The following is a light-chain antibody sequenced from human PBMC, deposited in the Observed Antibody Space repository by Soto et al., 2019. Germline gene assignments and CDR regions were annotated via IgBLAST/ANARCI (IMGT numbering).Light chain of an antibody. CDR1: QSISNC. CDR2: HAS. J-gene: IGKJ1*01. V-gene: IGKV1-5*01. Sequence: DIQMTQSPSTLPASVGDRVTITCRASQSISNCLAWYKQKPGTAPKLLIYHASTLESGVPSRFSGSGSGTEFTLTISSLQPDDFATYYCQQYNSYSFGQGTKVDIK. CDR3: QQYNSYS.